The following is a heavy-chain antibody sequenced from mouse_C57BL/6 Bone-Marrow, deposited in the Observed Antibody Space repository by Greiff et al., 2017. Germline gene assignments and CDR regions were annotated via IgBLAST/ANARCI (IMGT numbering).Heavy chain of an antibody. CDR1: GFTFSSYA. V-gene: IGHV5-4*01. CDR3: ARDYYGSSWYYFDY. CDR2: ISDGGSYT. D-gene: IGHD1-1*01. J-gene: IGHJ2*01. Sequence: EVQGVESGGGLVKPGGSLKLSCAASGFTFSSYAMSWVRQTPEKRLEWVATISDGGSYTYYPDNVKGRFTISRDNAKNNLYLQMSHLKSEDTAMYYCARDYYGSSWYYFDYWGQGTTLTVSS.